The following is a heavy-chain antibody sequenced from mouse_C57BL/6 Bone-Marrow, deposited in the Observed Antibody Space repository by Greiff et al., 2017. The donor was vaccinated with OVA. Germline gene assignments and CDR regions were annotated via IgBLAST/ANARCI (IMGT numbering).Heavy chain of an antibody. CDR1: GYTFTDYE. J-gene: IGHJ2*01. V-gene: IGHV1-15*01. CDR2: IDPETGGT. CDR3: TTRSNYVPYFDY. Sequence: QVQLQQSGAELVRPGASVTLSCKASGYTFTDYEMHWVKQTPVHGLEWIGAIDPETGGTAYNQKFKGKAILTADKSSSTAYMELRSLTSEDSAVYYCTTRSNYVPYFDYWGQGTTLTVSS. D-gene: IGHD2-5*01.